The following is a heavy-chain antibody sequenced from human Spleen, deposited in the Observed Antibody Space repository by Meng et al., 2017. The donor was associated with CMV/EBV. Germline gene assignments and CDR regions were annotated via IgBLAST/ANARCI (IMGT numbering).Heavy chain of an antibody. CDR3: ARQSWSGYFYGMDV. CDR1: GYTFTSYW. J-gene: IGHJ6*02. CDR2: VYPGDSDT. V-gene: IGHV5-51*01. Sequence: GESLKISCKASGYTFTSYWIGWVRQMPGKGLEWMGNVYPGDSDTRYSPSFQGQVTISADKSLTTAYLQWSSLKASDTAMYYCARQSWSGYFYGMDVWGQGTTVTVSS. D-gene: IGHD3-3*01.